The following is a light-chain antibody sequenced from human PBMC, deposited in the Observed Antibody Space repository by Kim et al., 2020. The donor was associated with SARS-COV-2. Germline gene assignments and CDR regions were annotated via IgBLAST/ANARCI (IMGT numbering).Light chain of an antibody. V-gene: IGKV3-20*01. J-gene: IGKJ1*01. CDR2: WAS. Sequence: PGKAPTPSCGALHGGSCNLLSWHQPKPGQTPSILIYWASTRATGAPDSFSGSGSGTDFTLTIIRLEPVDCDVYYGQKYCNPPRTFGQGTKVEIK. CDR3: QKYCNPPRT. CDR1: HGGSCNL.